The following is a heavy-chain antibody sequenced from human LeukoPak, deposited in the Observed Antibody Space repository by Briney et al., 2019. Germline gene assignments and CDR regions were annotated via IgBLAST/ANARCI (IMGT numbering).Heavy chain of an antibody. V-gene: IGHV1-2*02. D-gene: IGHD3-9*01. J-gene: IGHJ4*02. Sequence: ASVKVSCKASGYTFTGYYMHWVRQAPGQGLEWMGWINPNSGGTNYAQKFQGRVTMTRDTSISTAYMELSRLRSDDTAVYYCARQSGYYDILALHWYFDYWGQGTLVTVSS. CDR3: ARQSGYYDILALHWYFDY. CDR1: GYTFTGYY. CDR2: INPNSGGT.